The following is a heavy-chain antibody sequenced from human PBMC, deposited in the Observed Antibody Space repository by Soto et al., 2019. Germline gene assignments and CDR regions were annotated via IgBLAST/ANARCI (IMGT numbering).Heavy chain of an antibody. CDR3: ARDLFAGGRESSWYFDL. CDR1: GGSISSSSYY. D-gene: IGHD3-10*01. V-gene: IGHV4-39*07. Sequence: PSETLSLTCTVSGGSISSSSYYWGWIRQPPGKGLEWIGSIYYSGSTYYNPSLKSRVTISVDTSKNQFSLKLSSVTAADTAVYYCARDLFAGGRESSWYFDLWGRGTLVTVSS. J-gene: IGHJ2*01. CDR2: IYYSGST.